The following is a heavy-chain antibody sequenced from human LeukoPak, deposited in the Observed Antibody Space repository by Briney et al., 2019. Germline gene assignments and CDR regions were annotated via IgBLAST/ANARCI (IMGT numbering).Heavy chain of an antibody. CDR2: ISSSSSYI. V-gene: IGHV3-21*01. D-gene: IGHD2-15*01. J-gene: IGHJ4*02. CDR3: AKEKPLGYCSGGSCSHFDY. Sequence: GGSLRLSCAASGFTFSSYSMNWVRQAPGKGLEWVSSISSSSSYIYYADSVKGRFTISRDNAKNSLYLQMNSLRAEDTAVYYCAKEKPLGYCSGGSCSHFDYWGQGTLVTVSS. CDR1: GFTFSSYS.